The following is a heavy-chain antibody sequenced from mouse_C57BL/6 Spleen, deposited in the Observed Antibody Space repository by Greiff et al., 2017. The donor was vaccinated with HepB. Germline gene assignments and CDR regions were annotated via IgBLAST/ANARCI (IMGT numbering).Heavy chain of an antibody. Sequence: EVQGVESGGGLVQPGGSMKLSCAASGFTFSDAWMDWVRQSPEKGLEWVAEIRNKANNHATYYAESVKGRFTISRDDSKSSVYLQMNSLRAEDTGIYYCTRGGMVTTDYYAMDYWGQGTSVTVSS. CDR2: IRNKANNHAT. V-gene: IGHV6-6*01. J-gene: IGHJ4*01. CDR1: GFTFSDAW. D-gene: IGHD2-10*02. CDR3: TRGGMVTTDYYAMDY.